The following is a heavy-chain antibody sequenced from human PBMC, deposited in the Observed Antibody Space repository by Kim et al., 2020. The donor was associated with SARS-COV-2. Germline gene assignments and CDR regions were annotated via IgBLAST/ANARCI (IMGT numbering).Heavy chain of an antibody. CDR2: INHSGST. Sequence: SETLSLTCAVYGGSFSGYYWSWIRQPPGKGLEWIGEINHSGSTNYNPSLKSRVTISVDTSKNQFPLKLSSVTAADTAVYYCARGRQVRLFTMVRGVATDYWGQGTLVTVSS. J-gene: IGHJ4*02. V-gene: IGHV4-34*01. CDR3: ARGRQVRLFTMVRGVATDY. CDR1: GGSFSGYY. D-gene: IGHD3-10*01.